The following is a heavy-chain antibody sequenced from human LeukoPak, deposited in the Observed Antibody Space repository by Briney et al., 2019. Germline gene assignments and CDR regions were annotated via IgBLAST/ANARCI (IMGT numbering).Heavy chain of an antibody. J-gene: IGHJ4*02. Sequence: GGSLRLSCAASGFTFSNYGMHWVRQAPGKGLEWVAVIWYDGSNKYYADSVKGRFTISRDNSKNTLYLQMNSLRAEDTAVYYCARGPYSSSWLDYWGQGTLVTGSS. CDR2: IWYDGSNK. D-gene: IGHD6-13*01. CDR1: GFTFSNYG. V-gene: IGHV3-33*01. CDR3: ARGPYSSSWLDY.